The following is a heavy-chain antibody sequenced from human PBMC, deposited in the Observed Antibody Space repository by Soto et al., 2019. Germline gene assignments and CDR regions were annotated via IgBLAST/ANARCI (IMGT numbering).Heavy chain of an antibody. CDR2: MYYSGST. CDR3: ARGQGPGSIHTWFDP. V-gene: IGHV4-61*01. CDR1: GGSVNNDNYH. D-gene: IGHD1-1*01. Sequence: PSETLSLTCSVSGGSVNNDNYHWNWFRQPPGKGLEWIANMYYSGSTNHNPSLKSRVAVSLDTSKNQFSLKVYSVTAADTAVYFCARGQGPGSIHTWFDPWGQGALVTVSS. J-gene: IGHJ5*02.